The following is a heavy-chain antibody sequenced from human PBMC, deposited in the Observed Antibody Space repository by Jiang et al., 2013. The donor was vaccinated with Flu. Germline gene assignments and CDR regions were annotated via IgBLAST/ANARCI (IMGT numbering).Heavy chain of an antibody. Sequence: VSSNSAAWNWIRQSPSRGLEWLGRTYYRSKWYNDYAVSVKSRITINPDTSKNQFSLQLNSVTPEDTAVYFCARDVSAVGSDNWFDPWGQGTLVTVSS. CDR1: VSSNSAA. CDR2: TYYRSKWYN. J-gene: IGHJ5*02. D-gene: IGHD6-25*01. CDR3: ARDVSAVGSDNWFDP. V-gene: IGHV6-1*01.